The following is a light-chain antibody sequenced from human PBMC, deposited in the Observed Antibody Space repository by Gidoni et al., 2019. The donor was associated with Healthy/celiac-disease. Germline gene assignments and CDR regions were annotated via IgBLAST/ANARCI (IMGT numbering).Light chain of an antibody. CDR2: AAS. J-gene: IGKJ1*01. Sequence: DIQMTQSPSSLSASGGDRVTITCRASQGISNYLAWYQQKPGKVPKLLIYAASTLRSGVPSRFSGSVSATDFTLTISSLQPEDVATYYCQKYNSAPPLAFGQGTKVEL. CDR3: QKYNSAPPLA. V-gene: IGKV1-27*01. CDR1: QGISNY.